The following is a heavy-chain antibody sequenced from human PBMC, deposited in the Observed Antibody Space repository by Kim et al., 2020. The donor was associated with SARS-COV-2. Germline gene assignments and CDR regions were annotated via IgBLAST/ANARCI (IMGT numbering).Heavy chain of an antibody. CDR3: ARRYYDSLGYYYFDS. Sequence: AASVMGRFSISRDNAKITLYLQVNSLRAEDTAIYYCARRYYDSLGYYYFDSWGQGTLVTVSS. D-gene: IGHD3-22*01. J-gene: IGHJ4*02. V-gene: IGHV3-74*01.